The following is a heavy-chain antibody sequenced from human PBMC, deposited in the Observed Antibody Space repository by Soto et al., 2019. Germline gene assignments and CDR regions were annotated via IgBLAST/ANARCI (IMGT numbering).Heavy chain of an antibody. D-gene: IGHD1-26*01. CDR1: GYTFTSYA. CDR3: ARVRFAGGLLHY. CDR2: INAGNGNT. J-gene: IGHJ4*02. V-gene: IGHV1-3*01. Sequence: QVQLVQSGAEVKKPGASVKVSCKASGYTFTSYAMHCVHQAPGQRLEWMGWINAGNGNTKYSQKFQGRVTITRDTSASTAYMELSSLRSEDTAVFYCARVRFAGGLLHYWGQGSLLTVSS.